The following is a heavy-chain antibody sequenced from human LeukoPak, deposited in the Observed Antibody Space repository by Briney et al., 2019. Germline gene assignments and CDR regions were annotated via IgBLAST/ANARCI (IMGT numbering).Heavy chain of an antibody. D-gene: IGHD3-10*01. V-gene: IGHV3-23*01. CDR1: GFTFSSYA. CDR3: AKSSPMTMVRGTNDY. Sequence: GGSLRLSCAASGFTFSSYAMSWVRQAPGKGLEWVSSISGSGDSTYYADSVKGRFTISRDNSVNTLYLQMNSLRAEDTAVYYCAKSSPMTMVRGTNDYWGQGTLVTVSS. J-gene: IGHJ4*02. CDR2: ISGSGDST.